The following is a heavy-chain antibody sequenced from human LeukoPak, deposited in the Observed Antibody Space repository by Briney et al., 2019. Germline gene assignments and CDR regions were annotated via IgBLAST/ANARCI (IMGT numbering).Heavy chain of an antibody. D-gene: IGHD5-18*01. CDR1: GFTFSSYA. V-gene: IGHV3-30*04. CDR3: AKVISSQMVTGNDY. CDR2: ISFDGTDA. J-gene: IGHJ4*02. Sequence: GGSLRLSCAASGFTFSSYAIHWVRQAPGKGLEWAAVISFDGTDAFYADSVKGRFTISRDNAKNSLYLQMNSLRAEDTAVYYCAKVISSQMVTGNDYWGQGTLVTVSS.